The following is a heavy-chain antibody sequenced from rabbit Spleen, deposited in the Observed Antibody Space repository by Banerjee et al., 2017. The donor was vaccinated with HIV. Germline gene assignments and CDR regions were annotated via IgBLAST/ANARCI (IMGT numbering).Heavy chain of an antibody. D-gene: IGHD1-1*01. CDR3: ARNVSSSTLVDRLGL. J-gene: IGHJ3*01. Sequence: QEQLLESGGGLVQPGASLRLTCTASGFSFSRSYDMFWVRQAPGKGLEWIACIYTGNYKTYYASWSKGRFPISKTSSTTVTLQMTSLTVADTATYFCARNVSSSTLVDRLGLWGQGTLVTVS. CDR1: GFSFSRSYD. CDR2: IYTGNYKT. V-gene: IGHV1S45*01.